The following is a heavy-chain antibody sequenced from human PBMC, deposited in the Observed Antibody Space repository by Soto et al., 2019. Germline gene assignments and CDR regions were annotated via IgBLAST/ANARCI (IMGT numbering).Heavy chain of an antibody. J-gene: IGHJ4*02. D-gene: IGHD6-19*01. Sequence: SETLSLTXAVYGGSFSGYYWSWIRQPPGKGLEWIGEINHSGSTNYNPSLKSRVTISVDTSKNQFSLKLSSVTAADTAVYYCARRLGSGWYVDDWGQGTLVTVSS. CDR2: INHSGST. CDR3: ARRLGSGWYVDD. CDR1: GGSFSGYY. V-gene: IGHV4-34*01.